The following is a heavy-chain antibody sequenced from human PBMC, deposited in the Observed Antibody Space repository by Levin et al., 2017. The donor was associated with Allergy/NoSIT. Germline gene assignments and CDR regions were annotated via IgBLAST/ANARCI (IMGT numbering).Heavy chain of an antibody. J-gene: IGHJ4*02. CDR2: IYYSGST. V-gene: IGHV4-59*01. Sequence: RSSETLSLTCTVSGGSISNYYWSWIRQPPGKGLEWIGYIYYSGSTNYNSSLKSRVTISVDTSKNQFSLKLSSVTAADTAVYYCARGGWLRLDYFDYWGQGTLVTVSS. D-gene: IGHD5-12*01. CDR3: ARGGWLRLDYFDY. CDR1: GGSISNYY.